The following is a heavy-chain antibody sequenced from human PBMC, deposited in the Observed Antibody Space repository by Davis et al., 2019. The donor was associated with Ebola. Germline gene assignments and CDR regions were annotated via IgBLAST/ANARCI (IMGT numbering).Heavy chain of an antibody. CDR1: GYTFTSYA. CDR2: INAGNGNT. Sequence: AASVKVSCKASGYTFTSYAMHWVRQAPGQRLEWMGWINAGNGNTKYSQKFQGRVTITRDTSASTAYMELSSLRSEDTAVYYCARDLNIVVQPSNFEWGMDVWGQGTTVTVSS. V-gene: IGHV1-3*01. CDR3: ARDLNIVVQPSNFEWGMDV. D-gene: IGHD2-21*01. J-gene: IGHJ6*02.